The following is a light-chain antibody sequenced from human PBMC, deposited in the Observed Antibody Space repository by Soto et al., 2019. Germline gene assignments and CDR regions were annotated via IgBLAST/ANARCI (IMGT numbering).Light chain of an antibody. CDR1: QSIYNN. Sequence: EIVMTQSPATLSVSPGERATLSCGASQSIYNNLAWYQHKPGQAPRLLISGASTRATGIPDRFSGSGSGTQSTLTNSSLQSEDFAVYCCQQYNDWWSFGQGTKVEIK. J-gene: IGKJ1*01. CDR3: QQYNDWWS. CDR2: GAS. V-gene: IGKV3-15*01.